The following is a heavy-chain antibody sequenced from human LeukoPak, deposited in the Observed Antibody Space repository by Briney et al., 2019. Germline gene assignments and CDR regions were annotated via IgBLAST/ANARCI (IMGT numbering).Heavy chain of an antibody. V-gene: IGHV3-21*01. CDR3: ARDLGVDTAMVPFDY. CDR1: GLTFSSYS. CDR2: ISSSSSCI. Sequence: GGSLRLSCAASGLTFSSYSMNWVRQAPGKGLEWVSSISSSSSCIYYADSVKGRFTISRDNAKNSLYLQMNSLRAEDTAVYYCARDLGVDTAMVPFDYWGQGTLVTVSS. J-gene: IGHJ4*02. D-gene: IGHD5-18*01.